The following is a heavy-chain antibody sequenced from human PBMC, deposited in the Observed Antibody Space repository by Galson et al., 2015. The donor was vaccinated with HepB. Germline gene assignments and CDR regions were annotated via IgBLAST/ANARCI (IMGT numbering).Heavy chain of an antibody. CDR1: GYTFTSYT. V-gene: IGHV1-3*01. J-gene: IGHJ5*02. D-gene: IGHD2-2*01. Sequence: SVKVSCKASGYTFTSYTLHWVRQAPGQRLEWMGWINAGNGNTKYSRRFQGRVTITRDTSASTAYMELSSLRSEDTAVYYCAGDPYCSSTSCYDNWFDPWGQGTLVTVSS. CDR3: AGDPYCSSTSCYDNWFDP. CDR2: INAGNGNT.